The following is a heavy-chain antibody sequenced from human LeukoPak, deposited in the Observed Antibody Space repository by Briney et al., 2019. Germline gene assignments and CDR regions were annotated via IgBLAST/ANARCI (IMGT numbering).Heavy chain of an antibody. J-gene: IGHJ4*02. CDR1: GGSISGTNW. D-gene: IGHD1-26*01. V-gene: IGHV4-4*02. CDR2: ISLRGLT. Sequence: PSETLSLTCGVSGGSISGTNWWSWVRPPPGQGLAWIGEISLRGLTNYNPSLRSRLTMSLDESKNQVSLNLTSVTAADTAVYYCSRESGPFSPFGFWGQGTLVSVHS. CDR3: SRESGPFSPFGF.